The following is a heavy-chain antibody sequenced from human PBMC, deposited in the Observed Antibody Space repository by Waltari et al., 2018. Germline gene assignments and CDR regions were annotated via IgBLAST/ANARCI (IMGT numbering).Heavy chain of an antibody. CDR1: GYSFSNFP. V-gene: IGHV1-3*01. J-gene: IGHJ4*02. CDR2: INGGLGNT. Sequence: QVQLLQSGAEVKKPGASVKLSCKASGYSFSNFPVHWVRQAPGQGLEWVGWINGGLGNTRYSQSFQGRVTITRDASASAVYLELSGLRSQDAAVYFCARQGVGSHFDSWGQGTPVTVSS. CDR3: ARQGVGSHFDS. D-gene: IGHD3-10*01.